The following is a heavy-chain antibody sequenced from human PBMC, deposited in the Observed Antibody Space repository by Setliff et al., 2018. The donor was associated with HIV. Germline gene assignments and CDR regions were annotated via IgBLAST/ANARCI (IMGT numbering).Heavy chain of an antibody. CDR1: GFTFSNAW. Sequence: GGSLRLSCEASGFTFSNAWMSWVRQAPGKGLEWVSYISSSGNTVYYADSVKGRFAISRDNAKRSLYLQMNSLRGEDTAVYYCARYFRDGSYNDYWGQGTLVTVSS. V-gene: IGHV3-11*04. J-gene: IGHJ4*02. D-gene: IGHD3-10*01. CDR2: ISSSGNTV. CDR3: ARYFRDGSYNDY.